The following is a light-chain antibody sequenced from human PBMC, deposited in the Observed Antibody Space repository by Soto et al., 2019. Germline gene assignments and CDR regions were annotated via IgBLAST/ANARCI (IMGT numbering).Light chain of an antibody. CDR3: QSYDISLSGWV. CDR1: SSNIGAGYD. Sequence: QSVLTQPPSVSGAPGQRVTISCTASSSNIGAGYDVHWYQQLPGTVPKLLIYGNSNRPSGVPDRFSGSNSGTSASLAITGLQAEDDADYYCQSYDISLSGWVFGGGTKLTVL. V-gene: IGLV1-40*01. CDR2: GNS. J-gene: IGLJ3*02.